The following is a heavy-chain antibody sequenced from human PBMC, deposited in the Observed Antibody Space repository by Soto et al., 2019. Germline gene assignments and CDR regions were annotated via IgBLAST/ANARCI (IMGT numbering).Heavy chain of an antibody. CDR1: GGSFSGYY. CDR2: INHSGST. Sequence: QVQLQQWGAGLLKPSETLSLTCAVYGGSFSGYYWSWIRQPPGKGLEWIGEINHSGSTNYNPSLKIRVTISVDTSKNQFSLKLSSVTAADTAVYYCARGPSYDSSGYYGFDYWGQGTLVTVSS. CDR3: ARGPSYDSSGYYGFDY. J-gene: IGHJ4*02. D-gene: IGHD3-22*01. V-gene: IGHV4-34*01.